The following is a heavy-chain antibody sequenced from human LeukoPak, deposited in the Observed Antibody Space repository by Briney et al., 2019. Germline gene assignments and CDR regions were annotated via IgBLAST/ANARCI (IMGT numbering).Heavy chain of an antibody. Sequence: KAGGSLRLSCAASGFTFDDYAMHWVRRPPGKGLEWISLISGDGGSKHYADSVKGRFTISGDNSKNSLHLQINSLRTEDTALYYCAKELSGSSGLDYWGQGTLVTVSS. CDR1: GFTFDDYA. CDR3: AKELSGSSGLDY. J-gene: IGHJ4*02. CDR2: ISGDGGSK. V-gene: IGHV3-43*02. D-gene: IGHD1-26*01.